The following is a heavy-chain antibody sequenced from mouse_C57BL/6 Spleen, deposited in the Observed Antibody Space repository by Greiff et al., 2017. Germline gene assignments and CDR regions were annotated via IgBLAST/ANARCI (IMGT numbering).Heavy chain of an antibody. CDR1: GFTFSDYY. CDR2: INYDGSST. D-gene: IGHD6-1*01. Sequence: EVKLVESEGGLVQPGSSMKLSCTASGFTFSDYYMAWVRQVPEKGLEWVANINYDGSSTYYLDSLKSRFIISRDNAKNILYLQMSSLKSEDTATYYCARDRSLYAMDYWGQGTSVTVSS. J-gene: IGHJ4*01. V-gene: IGHV5-16*01. CDR3: ARDRSLYAMDY.